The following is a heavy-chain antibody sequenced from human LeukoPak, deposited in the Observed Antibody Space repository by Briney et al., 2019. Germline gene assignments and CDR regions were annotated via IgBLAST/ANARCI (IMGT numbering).Heavy chain of an antibody. CDR3: ARAILGYCSGGSCSERPFDAFDI. Sequence: PSETLSLTCTVSGGSISSSSYYWGWIRQPPGKGLEWIGSIYYSGSTYYNPSLKSRVTISVDTSKNQFSLKLSSVTAADTAVYYCARAILGYCSGGSCSERPFDAFDIWGQGTMVTVSS. CDR1: GGSISSSSYY. J-gene: IGHJ3*02. V-gene: IGHV4-39*07. D-gene: IGHD2-15*01. CDR2: IYYSGST.